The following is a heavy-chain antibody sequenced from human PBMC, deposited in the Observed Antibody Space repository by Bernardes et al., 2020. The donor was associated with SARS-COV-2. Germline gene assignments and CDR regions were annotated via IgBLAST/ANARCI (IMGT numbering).Heavy chain of an antibody. CDR2: IYYTGSA. J-gene: IGHJ4*02. V-gene: IGHV4-59*01. Sequence: SEPLSLTCTVSGGSFSTYYWGWIRQPPGKGLEWLGYIYYTGSANYNPSLKSRVTMSIDTSENQFSLELASVTAADTAVYYCTRDLGAPNWAGLTFDYWGQGSLVTVSS. CDR1: GGSFSTYY. CDR3: TRDLGAPNWAGLTFDY. D-gene: IGHD3-10*01.